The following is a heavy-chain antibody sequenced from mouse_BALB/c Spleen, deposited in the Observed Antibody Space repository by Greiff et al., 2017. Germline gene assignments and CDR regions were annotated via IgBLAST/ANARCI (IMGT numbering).Heavy chain of an antibody. Sequence: EVKLMESGGGLVKPGGSLKLSCAASGFAFSSYDMSWVRQTPEKRLEWVAYISSGGGSTYYPDTVKGRFTISRDNAKNTLYLQMSSLKSEDTAMYYCARKVYYDYDGGPFAYWGQGTLVTVSA. CDR2: ISSGGGST. D-gene: IGHD2-4*01. CDR3: ARKVYYDYDGGPFAY. CDR1: GFAFSSYD. J-gene: IGHJ3*01. V-gene: IGHV5-12-1*01.